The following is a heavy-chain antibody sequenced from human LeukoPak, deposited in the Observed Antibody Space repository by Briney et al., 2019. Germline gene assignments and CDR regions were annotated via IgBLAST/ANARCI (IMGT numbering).Heavy chain of an antibody. CDR3: ARDRAWNYFDY. CDR2: ISNDGSRK. CDR1: GFTFSRHG. J-gene: IGHJ4*02. D-gene: IGHD3-3*01. Sequence: GGSLRLSCAPSGFTFSRHGMHWVRQAPGKGLEWVAIISNDGSRKYYAHSVEGRFTISRDNSRNTLYLQMDSLRAEDTAVYYCARDRAWNYFDYWGQGTLVTVSS. V-gene: IGHV3-30*03.